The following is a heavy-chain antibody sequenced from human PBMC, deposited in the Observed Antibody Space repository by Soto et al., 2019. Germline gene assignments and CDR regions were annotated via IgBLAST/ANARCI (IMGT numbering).Heavy chain of an antibody. D-gene: IGHD6-19*01. J-gene: IGHJ6*02. CDR1: GYSFTSHW. V-gene: IGHV5-51*01. Sequence: GESLKISCKGSGYSFTSHWIGWVRQMPGKGLEWMGIIYPGDSDTRYSPSFQGQVTISADKSISTAYLQWSSLKASDTATYYCARHNIGSGWYGGASTGPLKVYYYGMDVWGQGTTVTVSS. CDR3: ARHNIGSGWYGGASTGPLKVYYYGMDV. CDR2: IYPGDSDT.